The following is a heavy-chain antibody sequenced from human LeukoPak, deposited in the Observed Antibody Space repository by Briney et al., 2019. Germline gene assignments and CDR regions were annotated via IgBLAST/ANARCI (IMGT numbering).Heavy chain of an antibody. J-gene: IGHJ4*02. Sequence: GGSLRLSCAASGYTFSSYWMSWVRQAPGMGLELVANIKEDGSEKYYVDSVKGRFTISRDNARNSLYLQLNSLRAGDTAVYYCARASGGYFDYWGQGTLATVSS. CDR3: ARASGGYFDY. CDR1: GYTFSSYW. D-gene: IGHD6-25*01. V-gene: IGHV3-7*01. CDR2: IKEDGSEK.